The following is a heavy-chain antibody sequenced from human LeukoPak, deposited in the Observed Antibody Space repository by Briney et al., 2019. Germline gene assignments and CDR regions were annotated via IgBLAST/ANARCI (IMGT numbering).Heavy chain of an antibody. CDR1: GFTFSSYE. CDR2: TSSSGTYI. CDR3: ARGRGVVATTTQGD. Sequence: GGSLRLSCAVSGFTFSSYEMNWVRQAPGKGLEWVSYTSSSGTYIYYADSVKGRFTISRDNAKNSLYLQMNSLRAEDTGVYYCARGRGVVATTTQGDWGQGTLVTVSS. D-gene: IGHD1-26*01. V-gene: IGHV3-48*03. J-gene: IGHJ4*02.